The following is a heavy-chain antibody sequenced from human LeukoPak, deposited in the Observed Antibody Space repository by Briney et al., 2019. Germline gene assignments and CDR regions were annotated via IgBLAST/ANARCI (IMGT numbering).Heavy chain of an antibody. CDR2: ISYDGSNK. D-gene: IGHD1-26*01. CDR1: GFTFSSYA. V-gene: IGHV3-30-3*01. CDR3: ARYLSGTYSFDY. J-gene: IGHJ4*02. Sequence: PGGSLRLSCAASGFTFSSYAMHWVRQAPGKGLEWVAVISYDGSNKYYADSVKGRFTISRDNSKNTLYLQMNSLRAEDTALYYCARYLSGTYSFDYRGQGTLVTVSS.